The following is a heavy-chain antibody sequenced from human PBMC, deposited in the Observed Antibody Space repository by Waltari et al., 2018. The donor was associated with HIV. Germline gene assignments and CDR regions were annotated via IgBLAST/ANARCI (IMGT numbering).Heavy chain of an antibody. CDR1: GCSISSSSYY. Sequence: QLQLQESGPGLVKPSETLSLTCTVPGCSISSSSYYWGWIRQPPGKGLEWIGSIYYSGSTYYNPSLKSRVTISVDTSKNQFSLKLSSVTAADTAVYYCARQQYCSGGSCPYNWFDPWGQGTLVTVSS. CDR3: ARQQYCSGGSCPYNWFDP. D-gene: IGHD2-15*01. V-gene: IGHV4-39*01. CDR2: IYYSGST. J-gene: IGHJ5*02.